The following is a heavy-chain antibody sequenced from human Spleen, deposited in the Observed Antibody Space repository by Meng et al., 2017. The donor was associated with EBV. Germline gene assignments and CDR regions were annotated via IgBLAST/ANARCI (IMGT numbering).Heavy chain of an antibody. CDR1: GASISSSNW. J-gene: IGHJ4*02. V-gene: IGHV4-4*02. D-gene: IGHD4-17*01. CDR3: ARGDRASMTTVTSLVY. Sequence: GRRQESGHGMGKPSGPLSLTCAVSGASISSSNWWTWVRQPPGKGLEWIGEIYHSGPTNYNPSLKSRVTMSVDKSKNQFSLKMNSVTAADAAVYYCARGDRASMTTVTSLVYWGQGTLVTVSS. CDR2: IYHSGPT.